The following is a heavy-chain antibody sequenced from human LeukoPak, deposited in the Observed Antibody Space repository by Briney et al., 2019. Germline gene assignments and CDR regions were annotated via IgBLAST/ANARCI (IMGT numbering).Heavy chain of an antibody. J-gene: IGHJ6*02. V-gene: IGHV4-61*02. CDR3: AGTLVVVAATYYYYYGMDV. CDR1: GGSISSGSYY. D-gene: IGHD2-15*01. CDR2: IYTSGST. Sequence: SETLSLTCTVSGGSISSGSYYWSWIRQPAGKGLEWIGRIYTSGSTNYNPSLKSRVTISVDTSKNQFSLKLSSVTAADTAVYYCAGTLVVVAATYYYYYGMDVWGQGTTVTVSS.